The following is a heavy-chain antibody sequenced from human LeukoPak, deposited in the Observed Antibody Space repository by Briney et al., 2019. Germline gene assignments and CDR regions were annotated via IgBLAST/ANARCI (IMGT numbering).Heavy chain of an antibody. CDR3: ARRRPAHDAFDI. Sequence: SETLSLTCTVSGDSISSYYWSWIRQPPGKGLEWIGYIYYSGTTNYNPSLKSRVTISVDTSKNQFSLKLSSVTAADTAVYYCARRRPAHDAFDIWGQGTMVTVSS. CDR1: GDSISSYY. CDR2: IYYSGTT. V-gene: IGHV4-59*01. J-gene: IGHJ3*02. D-gene: IGHD2-2*01.